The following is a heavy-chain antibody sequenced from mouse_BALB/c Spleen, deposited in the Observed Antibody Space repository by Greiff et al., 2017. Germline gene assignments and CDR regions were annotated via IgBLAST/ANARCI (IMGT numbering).Heavy chain of an antibody. CDR3: TDRIHYYGFAY. V-gene: IGHV1-15*01. J-gene: IGHJ3*01. D-gene: IGHD1-2*01. CDR2: IDPETGGT. Sequence: QVQLQQSGAELVRPGASVTLSCKASGYTFTDYEMHWVKQTPVHGLEWIGAIDPETGGTAYNQKFKGKATLTADESSSTAYMELRSLTSEDSAVYYCTDRIHYYGFAYWGQGTLVTVSA. CDR1: GYTFTDYE.